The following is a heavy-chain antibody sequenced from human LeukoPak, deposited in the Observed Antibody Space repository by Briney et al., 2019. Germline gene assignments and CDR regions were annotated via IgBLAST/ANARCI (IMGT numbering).Heavy chain of an antibody. CDR3: ARRPYDSSGYAYFDY. D-gene: IGHD3-22*01. J-gene: IGHJ4*02. CDR1: GGSISSYY. V-gene: IGHV4-59*01. CDR2: IYYSGST. Sequence: PSETLSLTCTVSGGSISSYYWSWIRQPPGKGLEWIGYIYYSGSTNYNPSLKSRVTISVDTSKNQFSLKLSSVTAADTAVYYCARRPYDSSGYAYFDYWGQGTLVTVSS.